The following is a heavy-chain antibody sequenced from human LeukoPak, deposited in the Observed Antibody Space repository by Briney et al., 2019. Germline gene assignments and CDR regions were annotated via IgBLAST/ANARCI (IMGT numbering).Heavy chain of an antibody. D-gene: IGHD2-15*01. V-gene: IGHV3-21*01. Sequence: PGGSLRLSCAASGFTFSSYVMNWVRQAPGKGLEWVSSISSGSTYIYYADSVKGRFTISRDNAKNSLYLQMNSLRAEDTAVYYCARLGYCSGGSCSSFDYRGQGTLVTVSS. CDR2: ISSGSTYI. CDR1: GFTFSSYV. J-gene: IGHJ4*02. CDR3: ARLGYCSGGSCSSFDY.